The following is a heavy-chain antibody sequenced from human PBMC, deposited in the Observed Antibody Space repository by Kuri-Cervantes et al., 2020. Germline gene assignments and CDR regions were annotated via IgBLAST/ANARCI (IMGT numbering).Heavy chain of an antibody. V-gene: IGHV1-46*01. J-gene: IGHJ5*02. Sequence: ASVKVSCKASGYTFTSYYMHWVRQAPGQGLEWMGIINPSGGSTSYAQKFQGRVTMTRDTSTSTVYMELSSLRSEDTAVYYCARGRYYDILTGYYQLERFDPWGQGTLVTVSS. CDR2: INPSGGST. CDR3: ARGRYYDILTGYYQLERFDP. CDR1: GYTFTSYY. D-gene: IGHD3-9*01.